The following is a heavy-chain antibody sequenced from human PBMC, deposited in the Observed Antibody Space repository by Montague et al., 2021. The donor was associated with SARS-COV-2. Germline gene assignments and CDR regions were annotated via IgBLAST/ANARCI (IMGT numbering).Heavy chain of an antibody. CDR2: SSGSDGGT. D-gene: IGHD3-10*01. CDR1: GFTFSNSA. Sequence: SLRLSCAASGFTFSNSAMNLFRQAPVKGLEWVSGSSGSDGGTHYSDSVKGRFTISRDNSKNVLYLQMNSLRAEDTALYYCAKDSYYYGLGYGMDVWGQGTTVTVSS. V-gene: IGHV3-23*01. J-gene: IGHJ6*02. CDR3: AKDSYYYGLGYGMDV.